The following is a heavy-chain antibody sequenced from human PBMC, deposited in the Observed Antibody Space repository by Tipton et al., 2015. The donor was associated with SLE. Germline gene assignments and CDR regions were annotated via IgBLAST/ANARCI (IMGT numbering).Heavy chain of an antibody. D-gene: IGHD5-12*01. CDR2: VHSSGST. CDR1: GGSISGYY. J-gene: IGHJ5*02. CDR3: ANDYGGSRGYDNCFDP. V-gene: IGHV4-59*01. Sequence: TLSLTCTVSGGSISGYYWSWIRQPPGKGLEWIAYVHSSGSTNYNPSLKSRVTISADTSKNQFSLKVSSVTAADSAVYYCANDYGGSRGYDNCFDPWGQGILVTASS.